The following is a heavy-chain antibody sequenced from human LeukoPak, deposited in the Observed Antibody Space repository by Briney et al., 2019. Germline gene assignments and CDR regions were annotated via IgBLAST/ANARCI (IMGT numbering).Heavy chain of an antibody. D-gene: IGHD3-3*01. Sequence: ASVKVSCKASGYTFTSYAMNWVRQAPGQGLEWMGWINTNTGNPTYAQGFTGRFVFSFDTSVSTAYLQTSSLKAEDTAVYYCARVSEYDFWSGYYTRWFDPWGQGTLVTVSS. V-gene: IGHV7-4-1*02. CDR1: GYTFTSYA. CDR3: ARVSEYDFWSGYYTRWFDP. J-gene: IGHJ5*02. CDR2: INTNTGNP.